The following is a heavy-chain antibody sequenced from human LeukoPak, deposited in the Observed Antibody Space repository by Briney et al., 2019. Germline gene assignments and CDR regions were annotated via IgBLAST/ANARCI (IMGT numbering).Heavy chain of an antibody. CDR1: GFTFSSYW. J-gene: IGHJ4*02. V-gene: IGHV3-7*01. Sequence: GGSLRLSCAASGFTFSSYWMSWVRQAPGKGLEWVANIKQDGSEKYYVDSVKGRFTISRDNAKNSLYLQTNSLRAEDTAVYYCAREGYSSGWSFDYWGQGTLVTVSS. CDR3: AREGYSSGWSFDY. D-gene: IGHD6-19*01. CDR2: IKQDGSEK.